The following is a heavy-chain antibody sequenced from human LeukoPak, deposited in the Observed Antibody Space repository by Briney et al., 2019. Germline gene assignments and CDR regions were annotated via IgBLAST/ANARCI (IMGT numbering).Heavy chain of an antibody. CDR2: MNPNSGTT. CDR3: FFDFWSGYYIKGWFDP. Sequence: GASVKVSCKASGYTFTSYDINWVRQATGQGLEWMGWMNPNSGTTGYAQKFQGRVTKTRNTSISTAYMELSSLRSEDTAVYYCFFDFWSGYYIKGWFDPWGQGTLVTVSS. CDR1: GYTFTSYD. J-gene: IGHJ5*02. D-gene: IGHD3-3*01. V-gene: IGHV1-8*01.